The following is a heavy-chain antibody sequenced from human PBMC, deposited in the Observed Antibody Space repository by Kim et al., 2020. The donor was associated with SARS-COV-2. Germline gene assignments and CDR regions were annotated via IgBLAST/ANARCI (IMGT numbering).Heavy chain of an antibody. CDR1: GGSVSSGSYY. V-gene: IGHV4-61*01. J-gene: IGHJ4*02. CDR3: ASGGVVVPAASSSGYYFDY. CDR2: IYYSGST. Sequence: SETLSLTCTVSGGSVSSGSYYWSWIRQPPGKGLEWIGYIYYSGSTNYNPSLKSRVTISVDTSKNQFSLKLSSVTAADTAVYYCASGGVVVPAASSSGYYFDYWGQGTLVTVSS. D-gene: IGHD2-2*01.